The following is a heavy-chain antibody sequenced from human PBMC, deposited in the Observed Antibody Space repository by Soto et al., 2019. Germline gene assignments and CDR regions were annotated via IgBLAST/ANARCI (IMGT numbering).Heavy chain of an antibody. CDR2: TSYDGSDK. J-gene: IGHJ4*02. D-gene: IGHD2-8*01. Sequence: QVQLVESGGGVVQPGRSLRLSCAASGFTFRNYGMHWVRQAPGKGLEWVAVTSYDGSDKFYADSVRGRFTISRDNSENTLFLHMNSLRAEDTALYYCAREGGQYCTNGVCFTPDYWGQGTLVTVSS. CDR1: GFTFRNYG. V-gene: IGHV3-30*03. CDR3: AREGGQYCTNGVCFTPDY.